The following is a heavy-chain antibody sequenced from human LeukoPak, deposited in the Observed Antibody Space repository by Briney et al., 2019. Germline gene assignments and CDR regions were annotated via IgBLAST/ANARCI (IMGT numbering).Heavy chain of an antibody. V-gene: IGHV4-61*01. CDR1: GGSVSSGSDY. D-gene: IGHD3-3*01. J-gene: IGHJ4*02. CDR3: ARVRYYDFWSGYGGFDH. CDR2: IYYSGST. Sequence: SETLSLTCTVSGGSVSSGSDYWSWSRQPPGKGLEWIVYIYYSGSTNYNPSLKSRVTISVDTSKNQFSLKLSSVTAPDTAVYYCARVRYYDFWSGYGGFDHWGQGTLVTVSS.